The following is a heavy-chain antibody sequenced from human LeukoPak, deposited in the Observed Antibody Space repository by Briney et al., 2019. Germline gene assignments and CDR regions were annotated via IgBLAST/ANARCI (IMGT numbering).Heavy chain of an antibody. CDR1: GDSISSSSYY. Sequence: PSETLSLTCIVSGDSISSSSYYWGWIRQPPGKGLEWIGSIYYSGSTYYNPSLKSRVTISVDTSKNQLSLRLSSVTAADTAVYYCARLDPRRLYDSSGYFDYWGQGTLVTVSS. CDR3: ARLDPRRLYDSSGYFDY. D-gene: IGHD3-22*01. J-gene: IGHJ4*02. CDR2: IYYSGST. V-gene: IGHV4-39*01.